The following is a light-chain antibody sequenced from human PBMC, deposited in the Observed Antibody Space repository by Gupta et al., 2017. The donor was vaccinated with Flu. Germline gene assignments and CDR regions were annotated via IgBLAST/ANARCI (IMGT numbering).Light chain of an antibody. J-gene: IGKJ2*01. CDR2: AAS. CDR3: QQRDSAPYT. Sequence: DIQMTQSPSSLSASVGDRVTITCRASQSIVNYLNWYQQRPGKAPNLLIYAASSLHSGVPSRFSGSGSGTDFTLTISRLQPEDFATYYCQQRDSAPYTFGQGTKVEIK. CDR1: QSIVNY. V-gene: IGKV1-39*01.